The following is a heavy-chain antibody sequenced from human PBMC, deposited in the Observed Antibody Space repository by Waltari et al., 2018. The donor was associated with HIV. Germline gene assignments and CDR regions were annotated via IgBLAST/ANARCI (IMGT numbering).Heavy chain of an antibody. CDR2: INHGGRT. J-gene: IGHJ3*02. D-gene: IGHD2-2*01. CDR1: GGSFSGYY. Sequence: QVQLQQWGAGLLKPSETLSLTCAVYGGSFSGYYWSWIRQRPGKGLGWIVEINHGGRTNYYPSRQSRFTISVDTSKTQFSLKLSSVTAAETAVYYCARGMVVPGHDAFDIWGQGTMVTVSS. CDR3: ARGMVVPGHDAFDI. V-gene: IGHV4-34*01.